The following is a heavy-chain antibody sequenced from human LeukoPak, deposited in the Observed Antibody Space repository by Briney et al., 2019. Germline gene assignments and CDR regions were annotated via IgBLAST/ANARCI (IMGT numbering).Heavy chain of an antibody. Sequence: PGGSLRLSCAASGFTFSSYWMSWVRQPPGKGLEWIGEINHSGSTNYNPSLKSRVTISVDTSKNQFSLKLSSVTAADTAVYYCARGLSPNYFDYWGQGTLVTVSS. V-gene: IGHV4-34*01. CDR2: INHSGST. CDR3: ARGLSPNYFDY. J-gene: IGHJ4*02. CDR1: GFTFSSYW.